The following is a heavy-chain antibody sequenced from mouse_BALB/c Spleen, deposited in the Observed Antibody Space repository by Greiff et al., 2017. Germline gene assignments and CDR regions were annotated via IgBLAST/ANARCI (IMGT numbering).Heavy chain of an antibody. CDR3: ARSMIKYYYAMDY. CDR1: GYTFTSYT. V-gene: IGHV1-4*02. J-gene: IGHJ4*01. D-gene: IGHD2-4*01. CDR2: INPSSGYT. Sequence: QVQLQQSAAELARPGASVKMSCKASGYTFTSYTMHWVKQRPGQGLEWIGYINPSSGYTEYNQKFKDKTTLTADKSSSTAYMQLSSLTSEDSAVYYCARSMIKYYYAMDYWGQGTSVTVSS.